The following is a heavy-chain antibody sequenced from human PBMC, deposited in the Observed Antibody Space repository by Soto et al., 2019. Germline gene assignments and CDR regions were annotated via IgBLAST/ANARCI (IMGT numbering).Heavy chain of an antibody. D-gene: IGHD6-13*01. CDR2: ISGSGGST. CDR3: ARRSSSWYFDC. Sequence: EVQLLESGGGLVQPGGSLRLSCAASGFTFSSYAMNWVRQAPGKGLEWVSVISGSGGSTYYADSVKGRFTISRDNSTNTLYLQRNSLRAEDTAVYYCARRSSSWYFDCWGQGPLVTVSS. CDR1: GFTFSSYA. J-gene: IGHJ4*02. V-gene: IGHV3-23*01.